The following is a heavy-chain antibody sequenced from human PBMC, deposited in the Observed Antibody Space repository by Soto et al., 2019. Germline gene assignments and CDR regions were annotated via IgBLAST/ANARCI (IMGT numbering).Heavy chain of an antibody. CDR3: ATAAYGSGSYPLDY. V-gene: IGHV3-74*01. Sequence: GGSLRLSCTPSGFSFSTYWMHWVRQAPGEGLAWVSRINMDGTTINYADSVKGRFTISRDNAKSTLYLQMNSLRDDDTAVYYCATAAYGSGSYPLDYWGQGTLVTVSS. J-gene: IGHJ4*02. D-gene: IGHD3-10*01. CDR2: INMDGTTI. CDR1: GFSFSTYW.